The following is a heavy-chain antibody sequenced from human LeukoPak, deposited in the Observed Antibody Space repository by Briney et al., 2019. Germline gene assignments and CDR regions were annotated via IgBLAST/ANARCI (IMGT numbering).Heavy chain of an antibody. J-gene: IGHJ6*02. D-gene: IGHD3-22*01. V-gene: IGHV4-59*01. CDR2: IYYSGST. CDR3: ARVLVIPYYYGMDV. CDR1: GGSFSGYY. Sequence: PSETLSLTCAVYGGSFSGYYWSWIRQPPGKGLEWIGYIYYSGSTNYNPSLKSRVTISVDTSKNQFSLKLSSVTAADTAVYYCARVLVIPYYYGMDVWGQGTTVTVSS.